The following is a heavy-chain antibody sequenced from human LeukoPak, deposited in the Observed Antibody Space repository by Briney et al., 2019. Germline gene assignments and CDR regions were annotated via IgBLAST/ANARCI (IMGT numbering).Heavy chain of an antibody. CDR1: GFTFSSYA. V-gene: IGHV3-23*01. CDR3: ASYRVADYYDSSGTSVY. J-gene: IGHJ4*02. D-gene: IGHD3-22*01. Sequence: GGSLRLSCAASGFTFSSYAMSWVRQAPGKGLEWVSAISGSGGSTYYADSVKGRFTISRDNSKNTLYLQMNSLRAEDTAVYYCASYRVADYYDSSGTSVYWGQGTLVTVSS. CDR2: ISGSGGST.